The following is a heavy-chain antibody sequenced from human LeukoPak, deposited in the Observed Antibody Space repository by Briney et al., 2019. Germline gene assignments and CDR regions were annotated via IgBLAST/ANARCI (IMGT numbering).Heavy chain of an antibody. V-gene: IGHV3-48*01. J-gene: IGHJ4*02. CDR3: ARVELDY. CDR1: GFTFSSYS. D-gene: IGHD1-1*01. Sequence: PGGSLRLSCAASGFTFSSYSMNWVRQAPGKGLEWVSYISSSSTIYYADSVKGRFTISRDNAKNSLYLQMNSLRAEDTAVYYCARVELDYWGQGTLVTVSS. CDR2: ISSSSTI.